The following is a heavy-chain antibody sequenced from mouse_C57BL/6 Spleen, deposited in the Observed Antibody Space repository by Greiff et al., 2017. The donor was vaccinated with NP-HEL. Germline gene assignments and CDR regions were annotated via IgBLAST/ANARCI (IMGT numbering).Heavy chain of an antibody. CDR3: ARWDYDVFDY. CDR1: GYTFTSYW. CDR2: IDPSDSET. V-gene: IGHV1-52*01. Sequence: QVQLQQSGAELVRPGSSVKLSCKASGYTFTSYWMHWVKQRPIQGLEWIGNIDPSDSETHYNQKFKDKATLTVDKSSSTAYMQLSSLTSEDSAVYYCARWDYDVFDYWGQGTTLTVSS. D-gene: IGHD2-4*01. J-gene: IGHJ2*01.